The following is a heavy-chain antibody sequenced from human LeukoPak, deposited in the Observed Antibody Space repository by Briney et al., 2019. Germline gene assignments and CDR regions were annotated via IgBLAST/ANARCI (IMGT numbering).Heavy chain of an antibody. CDR3: ARDNCGGDCYGYYYYGMDV. J-gene: IGHJ6*02. V-gene: IGHV7-4-1*02. CDR2: IDTNTGNP. CDR1: GYTFTSYA. Sequence: EASVKVPCKASGYTFTSYAMNWVRQAPGQGLEWMGWIDTNTGNPTYAQGFTGRFVFSLDTSVSTAYLQISILKAEDTAVYYCARDNCGGDCYGYYYYGMDVWGQGTTVTVSS. D-gene: IGHD2-21*02.